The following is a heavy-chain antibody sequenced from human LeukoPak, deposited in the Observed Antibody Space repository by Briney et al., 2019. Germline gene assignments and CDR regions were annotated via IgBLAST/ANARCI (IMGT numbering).Heavy chain of an antibody. CDR1: GGSISSGSYY. D-gene: IGHD4-23*01. CDR3: ARGGTVVAPYWYFDL. V-gene: IGHV4-61*02. Sequence: KSSQTLSLTCSVSGGSISSGSYYWSWVRQPAGKGLEWIGRIYTTGSTNYNPSLKSRVTISVDTSKNQFSLKLSSVTAADTAVYHCARGGTVVAPYWYFDLWGRGTLVTVSS. J-gene: IGHJ2*01. CDR2: IYTTGST.